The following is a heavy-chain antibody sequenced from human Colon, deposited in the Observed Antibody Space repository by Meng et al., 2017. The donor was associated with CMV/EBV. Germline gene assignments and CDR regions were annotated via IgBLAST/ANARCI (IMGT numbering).Heavy chain of an antibody. CDR1: NGPISNSY. J-gene: IGHJ5*02. V-gene: IGHV4-59*01. Sequence: SETLSLTCTVSNGPISNSYCSWIRQSPGKGLEWIGHMYHGGSTKYNPSLESRVTMSVDTSKNQFSLRLSSVTAEDTAVYYCARGRNWFDPWGRGTLVTVSS. CDR2: MYHGGST. CDR3: ARGRNWFDP.